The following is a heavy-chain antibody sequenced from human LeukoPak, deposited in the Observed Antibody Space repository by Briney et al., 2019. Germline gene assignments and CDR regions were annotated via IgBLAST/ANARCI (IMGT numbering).Heavy chain of an antibody. V-gene: IGHV4-39*07. CDR3: ARVVSYYYDTSGYYLPFDP. Sequence: SETLSLTCTVSGGSINSSSYYWGWIRQPPGKGLEWIGNIYYSGSTYYNPSLKSRVTISVDMSRNQFSLKLSSVTAADTAIYYCARVVSYYYDTSGYYLPFDPWGQGTLATVSS. J-gene: IGHJ5*02. D-gene: IGHD3-22*01. CDR1: GGSINSSSYY. CDR2: IYYSGST.